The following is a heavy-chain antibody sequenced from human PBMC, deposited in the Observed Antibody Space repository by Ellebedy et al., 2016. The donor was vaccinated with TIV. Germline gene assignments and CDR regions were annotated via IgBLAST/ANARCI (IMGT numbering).Heavy chain of an antibody. V-gene: IGHV4-34*01. Sequence: SETLSLXCAVYGGSFSGHYWSWIRQSPGKGLEWIGEINHSGSTNYNPSLKSRVTLSVDTSKNQFSLKLSSVTAADTAVYYCASSGSYSSYPIDYWGQGTLVTVSS. J-gene: IGHJ4*02. CDR3: ASSGSYSSYPIDY. D-gene: IGHD1-26*01. CDR2: INHSGST. CDR1: GGSFSGHY.